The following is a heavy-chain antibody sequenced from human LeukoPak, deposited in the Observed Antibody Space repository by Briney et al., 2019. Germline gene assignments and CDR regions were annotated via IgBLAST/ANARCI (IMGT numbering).Heavy chain of an antibody. CDR1: GYTFTGYY. J-gene: IGHJ4*02. CDR2: INPNSGGT. V-gene: IGHV1-2*04. D-gene: IGHD4-17*01. CDR3: AIARDGDLDFDY. Sequence: ASVKVSCNASGYTFTGYYMHWVRQAPGQGLEWMGWINPNSGGTNYAQKFQGWVTMTRDTSISTAYMELSRLRSDDTAVYYCAIARDGDLDFDYWGQGTLVTVSS.